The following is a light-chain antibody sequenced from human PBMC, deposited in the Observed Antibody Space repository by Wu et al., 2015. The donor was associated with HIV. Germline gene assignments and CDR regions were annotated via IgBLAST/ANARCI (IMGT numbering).Light chain of an antibody. CDR2: GAS. J-gene: IGKJ1*01. V-gene: IGKV3-15*01. CDR1: QSVSTY. CDR3: QQYNNWPPWT. Sequence: VLTQSPATLSVSLGERATLSCRASQSVSTYLAWYQQKPGQAPGLLIFGASTRATGIPARFSGSGSGTEFTLTITSMQSEDFAVYYCQQYNNWPPWTFGQGTKVEIK.